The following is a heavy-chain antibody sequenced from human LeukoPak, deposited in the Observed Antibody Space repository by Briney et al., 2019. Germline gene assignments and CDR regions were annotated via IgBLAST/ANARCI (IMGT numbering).Heavy chain of an antibody. CDR2: IYCSGST. Sequence: SETLSLTCTVSGGSISSYYWSWIRQPPGKGLEWIGYIYCSGSTNYNPSLKSRVTISVDTSKNQFSLKLSSVTAADTAVYYCARHVSGDGYQGLDYFDYWGQGTLVTVSS. CDR3: ARHVSGDGYQGLDYFDY. J-gene: IGHJ4*02. CDR1: GGSISSYY. V-gene: IGHV4-59*08. D-gene: IGHD5-24*01.